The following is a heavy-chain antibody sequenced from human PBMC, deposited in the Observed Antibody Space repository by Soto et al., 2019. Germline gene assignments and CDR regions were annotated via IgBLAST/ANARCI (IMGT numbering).Heavy chain of an antibody. V-gene: IGHV3-30*18. J-gene: IGHJ6*03. Sequence: QVQLVESGGGVVQPGRSLRLSCAASGFTFSSYGMHWVRQAPGKGLEWVAVISYDGSNKYYADSVKGRFTISRDNSKNTLYLQMNSMRAEDTAVYYCAKDRLDIVDTIGWGYYYMDVWGKGTTVTVSS. CDR2: ISYDGSNK. CDR3: AKDRLDIVDTIGWGYYYMDV. CDR1: GFTFSSYG. D-gene: IGHD5-12*01.